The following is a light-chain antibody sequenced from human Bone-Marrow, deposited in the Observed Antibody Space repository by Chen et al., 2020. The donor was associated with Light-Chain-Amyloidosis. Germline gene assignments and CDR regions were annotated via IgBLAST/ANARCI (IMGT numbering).Light chain of an antibody. Sequence: EIVLTQSPATLSLSPGERATLSCRASQSVSSFLAWYQQKPGQSPRLLIYGASHRATGIPARFSGRGSGTEFTLTISSLESEDFAVYYCQQRSDWPLTFGGGTTVEIK. J-gene: IGKJ4*01. V-gene: IGKV3-11*01. CDR1: QSVSSF. CDR2: GAS. CDR3: QQRSDWPLT.